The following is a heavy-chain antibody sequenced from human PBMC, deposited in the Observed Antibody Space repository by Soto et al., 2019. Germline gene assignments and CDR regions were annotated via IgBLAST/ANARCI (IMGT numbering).Heavy chain of an antibody. V-gene: IGHV3-73*01. CDR1: GFTFSGSA. CDR2: IRSKANSYAT. D-gene: IGHD4-17*01. Sequence: GGSLRLSCAASGFTFSGSAMHWVRQASGKGLEWVGRIRSKANSYATAYAASVKGRFTISRDDSKNTAYLQMNSLKTEDTAVYYCTGTTVTDTRGGFVDYWGQGTLVTVSS. CDR3: TGTTVTDTRGGFVDY. J-gene: IGHJ4*02.